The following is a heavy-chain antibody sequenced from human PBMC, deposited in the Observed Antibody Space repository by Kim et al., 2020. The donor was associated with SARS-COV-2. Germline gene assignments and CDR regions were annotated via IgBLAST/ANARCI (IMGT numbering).Heavy chain of an antibody. J-gene: IGHJ2*01. CDR1: GGSISSYY. V-gene: IGHV4-59*01. Sequence: SETLSLTCTVSGGSISSYYWSWIRQPPGKGLEWIGYIYYSGSTNYNPSLKSRVTISVDTSKNQFSLKLSSVTAADTAVYYCARGGKTTVVRNWYFDLWGRGTLVTVSS. CDR3: ARGGKTTVVRNWYFDL. CDR2: IYYSGST. D-gene: IGHD4-17*01.